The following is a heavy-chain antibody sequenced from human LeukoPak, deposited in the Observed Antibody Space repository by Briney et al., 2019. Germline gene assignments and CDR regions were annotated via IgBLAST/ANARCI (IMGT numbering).Heavy chain of an antibody. Sequence: GESLKISCKGSGYSFTSYWIGWVRQMPGKGLEWMGIIYPGDSDTRYSPSFQGQVTISADKSISTAYLQWSSLKASDTAMYYCARPRGTAVSSYYDSSGPDAFDIWGQGTMVTVSS. V-gene: IGHV5-51*01. CDR3: ARPRGTAVSSYYDSSGPDAFDI. CDR2: IYPGDSDT. CDR1: GYSFTSYW. D-gene: IGHD3-22*01. J-gene: IGHJ3*02.